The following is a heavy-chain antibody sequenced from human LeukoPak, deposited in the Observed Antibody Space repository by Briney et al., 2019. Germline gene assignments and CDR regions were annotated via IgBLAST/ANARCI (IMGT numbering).Heavy chain of an antibody. J-gene: IGHJ4*02. D-gene: IGHD2-21*02. Sequence: GASVKVSCKASGYTFTSYDINWVRQATGQGLEWMGWMNPNSGNTGYAQKFQGRVTMTRNTSISTAYMELSSLRSEDTAVYYCAIFYVVVVTAPTEADYWGQGTLVTASS. CDR1: GYTFTSYD. CDR2: MNPNSGNT. CDR3: AIFYVVVVTAPTEADY. V-gene: IGHV1-8*01.